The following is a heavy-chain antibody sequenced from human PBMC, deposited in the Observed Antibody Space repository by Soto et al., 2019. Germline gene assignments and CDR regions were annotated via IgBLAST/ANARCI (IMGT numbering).Heavy chain of an antibody. J-gene: IGHJ4*02. CDR1: GFTFSSYG. Sequence: GGSLRLSCAASGFTFSSYGMHWVRQAPGKGLEWVAVIWYDGSNKYYADSVKGRFTISRDNSKNTLYLQMNSLRAEDKAVYYCARAPTLAPGWGILAGYFDYWGQGTLVTVSS. CDR3: ARAPTLAPGWGILAGYFDY. V-gene: IGHV3-33*01. CDR2: IWYDGSNK. D-gene: IGHD3-10*01.